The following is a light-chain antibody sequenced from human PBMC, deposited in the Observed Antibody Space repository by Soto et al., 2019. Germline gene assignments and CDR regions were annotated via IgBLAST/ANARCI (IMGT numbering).Light chain of an antibody. CDR3: AAWDDSLSGRL. CDR1: SSNIGSND. Sequence: QSALTQPPSVSGTPGQRVTISCSGSSSNIGSNDVYRYQQLPGTAPKLLIYRNNQRPSGVPDRFSGSRSGTSASLAISGLRSGDEADYYCAAWDDSLSGRLFGGGTKLTVL. V-gene: IGLV1-47*01. J-gene: IGLJ3*02. CDR2: RNN.